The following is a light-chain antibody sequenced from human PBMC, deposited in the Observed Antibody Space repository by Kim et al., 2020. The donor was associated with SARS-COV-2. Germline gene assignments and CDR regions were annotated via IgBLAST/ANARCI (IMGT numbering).Light chain of an antibody. V-gene: IGKV2-28*01. CDR2: LGS. J-gene: IGKJ4*01. CDR3: MQGLRTPFI. Sequence: DIVMTQSPLSLPVTPGEPASISCRSSQSLLHSNGYNYLDWYLQKPGQSPQLLIYLGSSRASGVPDRFSGSGSGTDFTLKISRVEAEDVGVYYCMQGLRTPFIFGGETKVDIK. CDR1: QSLLHSNGYNY.